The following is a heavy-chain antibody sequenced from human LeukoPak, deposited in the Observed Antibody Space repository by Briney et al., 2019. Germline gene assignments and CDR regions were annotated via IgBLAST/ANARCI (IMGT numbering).Heavy chain of an antibody. CDR2: IWYDGSNK. CDR3: ARAYCSGGSCYFLDY. D-gene: IGHD2-15*01. CDR1: GSTFSSYG. V-gene: IGHV3-33*01. J-gene: IGHJ4*02. Sequence: GGSLRLSCAASGSTFSSYGMHWVRQAPGKGLEWVAVIWYDGSNKYYADSVKGRFTISRDNSKNTLYLQMNSLRAEDTAVYYCARAYCSGGSCYFLDYWGQGTLVTVSS.